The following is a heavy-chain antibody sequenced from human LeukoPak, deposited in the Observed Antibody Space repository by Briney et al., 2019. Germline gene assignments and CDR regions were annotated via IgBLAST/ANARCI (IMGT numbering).Heavy chain of an antibody. Sequence: ASVKVSCKASGYTFNTYSFSWVRQAPGQGRKWMGWISTYNGDTKYAQDYQDRVTMTTDASPSTAYMELRSLKSDEPAVSYCARDLDWVFDFWGQGTLVTVSS. V-gene: IGHV1-18*01. CDR1: GYTFNTYS. J-gene: IGHJ4*02. D-gene: IGHD3-9*01. CDR2: ISTYNGDT. CDR3: ARDLDWVFDF.